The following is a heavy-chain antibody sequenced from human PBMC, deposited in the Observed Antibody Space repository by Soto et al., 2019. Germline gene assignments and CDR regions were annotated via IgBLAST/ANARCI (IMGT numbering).Heavy chain of an antibody. CDR1: GGSFSGYY. CDR2: INHSGIT. D-gene: IGHD6-19*01. Sequence: KTSETLSLTCAVYGGSFSGYYWSWIRQPPGKGLEWIGEINHSGITNYNPSLKSRVTISVDTSKIQFSLKLSSVTSADTAVYYCARGRRRAVASIDYWGQGPLVTVSS. V-gene: IGHV4-34*01. J-gene: IGHJ4*02. CDR3: ARGRRRAVASIDY.